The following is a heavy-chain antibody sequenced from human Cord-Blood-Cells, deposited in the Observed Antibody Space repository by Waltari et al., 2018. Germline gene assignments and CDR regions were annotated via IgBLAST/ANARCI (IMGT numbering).Heavy chain of an antibody. CDR1: GYTFTSYA. D-gene: IGHD2-21*01. CDR3: ARVGSLLIGATVSVRHYYYSGMDV. CDR2: INAGNGNT. J-gene: IGHJ6*02. V-gene: IGHV1-3*01. Sequence: QVQLVQSGAEVKKPGASVKVSCKASGYTFTSYAMHWVCQAPGQRLEWMGWINAGNGNTKYSQKFQGRVTITRDTSASTAYMELSSLKSEDTAVYYCARVGSLLIGATVSVRHYYYSGMDVWGQGTTVTVSS.